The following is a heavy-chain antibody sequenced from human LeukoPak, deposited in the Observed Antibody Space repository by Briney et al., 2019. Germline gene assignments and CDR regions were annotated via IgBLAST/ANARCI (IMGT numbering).Heavy chain of an antibody. V-gene: IGHV3-53*01. J-gene: IGHJ4*02. D-gene: IGHD3-10*01. CDR2: IYSGGST. Sequence: GGSLRLSCAASGFTVSSNYMSWVRQAPGKGLGWVSVIYSGGSTYYADSVKGRFTISRDNSKNTLYLQMNSLRAEDTAVYHCARDGWFGELDKDHFDYWGQGTLVTVSS. CDR1: GFTVSSNY. CDR3: ARDGWFGELDKDHFDY.